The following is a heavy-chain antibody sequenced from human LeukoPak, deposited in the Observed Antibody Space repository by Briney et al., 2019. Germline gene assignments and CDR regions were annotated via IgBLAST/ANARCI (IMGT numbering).Heavy chain of an antibody. Sequence: SETLSLTCIVSGGSMTSGTFSWSWIRQPAGKGLQWIGRAHTSGSTNYNPSLQSRVTISVDTSKNLFSLELSSVTAADTAVYYCARDTLTAPSYYSYMDVWGKGTTVTVSS. CDR3: ARDTLTAPSYYSYMDV. D-gene: IGHD1-14*01. CDR2: AHTSGST. CDR1: GGSMTSGTFS. V-gene: IGHV4-61*02. J-gene: IGHJ6*03.